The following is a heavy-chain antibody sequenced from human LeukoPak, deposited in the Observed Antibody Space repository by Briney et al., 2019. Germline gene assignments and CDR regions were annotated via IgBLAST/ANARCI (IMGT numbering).Heavy chain of an antibody. Sequence: GGPLRLSCTASGFNLSSYGVHWVRQAPGKGLEWVAVISYDGSNKYYADPMKGRFTISRDNSKNTLYLQVNSLRIEDTAVYYCAKDSSSGSSYYFHGMEVWGQGTTVTVSS. J-gene: IGHJ6*02. CDR3: AKDSSSGSSYYFHGMEV. CDR2: ISYDGSNK. V-gene: IGHV3-30*18. D-gene: IGHD3-10*01. CDR1: GFNLSSYG.